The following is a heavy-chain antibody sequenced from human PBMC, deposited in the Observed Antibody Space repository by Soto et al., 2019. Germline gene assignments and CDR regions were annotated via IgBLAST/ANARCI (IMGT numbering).Heavy chain of an antibody. V-gene: IGHV4-39*01. CDR2: IYYSGST. Sequence: SETLSLTCTVSGGSISSSSYYWGWIRQPPGKGLEWIGSIYYSGSTYYNPSLKSRVTISVDTSKNQFSLKLSSVTAADTAVYYCASPFAYCGGDCYGFDPWGQGTLVTV. CDR1: GGSISSSSYY. CDR3: ASPFAYCGGDCYGFDP. D-gene: IGHD2-21*02. J-gene: IGHJ5*02.